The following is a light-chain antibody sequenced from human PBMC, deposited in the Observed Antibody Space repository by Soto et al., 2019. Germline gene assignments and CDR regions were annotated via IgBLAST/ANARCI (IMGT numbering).Light chain of an antibody. Sequence: DIVLTQSPGTLSVSPGASATLSCRASQSVSTNLAWYQQKPGQVPRVLIYGASTRATEIPARFSGSGSGTEFTLTIDSLQSEDFAVYYCQQYNNWPRTFGQGTKVDIK. CDR3: QQYNNWPRT. CDR2: GAS. V-gene: IGKV3-15*01. CDR1: QSVSTN. J-gene: IGKJ1*01.